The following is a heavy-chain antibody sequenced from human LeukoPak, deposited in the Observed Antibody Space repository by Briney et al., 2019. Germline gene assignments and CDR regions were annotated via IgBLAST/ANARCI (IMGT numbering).Heavy chain of an antibody. J-gene: IGHJ5*02. CDR3: ARRSDWFDP. CDR1: GGSISSYY. CDR2: IYYSGST. V-gene: IGHV4-59*08. Sequence: SETLSLTCTVSGGSISSYYWSWIRQPPGKGLEWIGYIYYSGSTNYNPSLKSRVTISVDTSKKQFSLKLTSVTAADTAIYYCARRSDWFDPWGQGTLVTVSS.